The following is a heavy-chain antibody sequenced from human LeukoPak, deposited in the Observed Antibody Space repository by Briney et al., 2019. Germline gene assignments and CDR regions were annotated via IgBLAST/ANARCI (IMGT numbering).Heavy chain of an antibody. CDR2: IYYSGST. CDR1: GGSISSGGYY. CDR3: ARADSSGSSAY. J-gene: IGHJ4*02. D-gene: IGHD3-22*01. Sequence: PSETLSLTCTVSGGSISSGGYYWSWIRQHPGRGLEWLGYIYYSGSTYYNPSLKSRVTISVHTSKNQFSLKLSSVTAADTAVYYCARADSSGSSAYWGQGTLVTVSS. V-gene: IGHV4-31*03.